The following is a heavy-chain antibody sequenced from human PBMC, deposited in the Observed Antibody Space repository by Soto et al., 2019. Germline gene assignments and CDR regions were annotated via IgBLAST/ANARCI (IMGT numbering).Heavy chain of an antibody. CDR1: GGTFSAYA. CDR3: ARHPYCTNGVCYHEPVDV. V-gene: IGHV1-69*06. J-gene: IGHJ6*02. D-gene: IGHD2-8*01. Sequence: SVKVSCKASGGTFSAYAISWVRQAPGQGLEWMGGILPLSGTSNYTQRFQGRVTITADKSISTAYLQWSSLKASDTAMYYCARHPYCTNGVCYHEPVDVWGQGTTVTVSS. CDR2: ILPLSGTS.